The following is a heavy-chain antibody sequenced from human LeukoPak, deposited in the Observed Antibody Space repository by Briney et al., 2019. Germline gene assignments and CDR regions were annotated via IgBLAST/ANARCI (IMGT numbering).Heavy chain of an antibody. Sequence: SETLSLTCTVSGGSISSYYWSWIRQPPGKGLEGIGYIYYSGSTNYNPSLKSRVTISVDTSKNQFSLKLSSVTAADTAVYYCARDRMGAILYFDYWGQGTLVTVSS. V-gene: IGHV4-59*01. D-gene: IGHD1-26*01. CDR1: GGSISSYY. CDR3: ARDRMGAILYFDY. J-gene: IGHJ4*02. CDR2: IYYSGST.